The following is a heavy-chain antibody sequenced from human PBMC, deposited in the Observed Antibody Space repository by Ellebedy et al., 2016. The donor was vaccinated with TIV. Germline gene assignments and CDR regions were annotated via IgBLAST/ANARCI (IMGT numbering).Heavy chain of an antibody. Sequence: GESLKISCAASGFTFSTSDMHWVRQPTGKGLEWVSAIGTVGDTYYSDSVKGRFTISREDAKNSLYLQIDSLRAEDTSVYFCAREGHSSFWYDWYFDHWGRGTLVTVSS. V-gene: IGHV3-13*01. CDR1: GFTFSTSD. J-gene: IGHJ2*01. CDR2: IGTVGDT. D-gene: IGHD6-19*01. CDR3: AREGHSSFWYDWYFDH.